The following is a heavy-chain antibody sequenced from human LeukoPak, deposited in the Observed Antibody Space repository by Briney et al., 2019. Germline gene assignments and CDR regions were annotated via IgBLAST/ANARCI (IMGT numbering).Heavy chain of an antibody. J-gene: IGHJ4*02. D-gene: IGHD5-24*01. Sequence: GGSLRLSCAASGFTFSSYSMNWVRQAPGKGLEWVSYISSSSTICYADSVKGRFTISRDNAKNSLYVQMNSLRTEGTALYYCAKGYRTGRWLPLDYWGQGTLVTVSS. V-gene: IGHV3-48*04. CDR3: AKGYRTGRWLPLDY. CDR2: ISSSSTI. CDR1: GFTFSSYS.